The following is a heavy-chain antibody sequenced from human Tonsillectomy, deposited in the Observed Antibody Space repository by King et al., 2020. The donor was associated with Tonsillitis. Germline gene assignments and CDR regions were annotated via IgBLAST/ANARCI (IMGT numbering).Heavy chain of an antibody. V-gene: IGHV1-8*01. CDR3: ASGGIIVGATDAFDI. CDR2: MNPNSGNT. CDR1: GYTFTSYD. Sequence: QLVQSGAEVKKPGASVKVSCQASGYTFTSYDINWVRQATGQGLEWMGRMNPNSGNTGYAQKFQGRVTLTGNTSISTAYMELSSLRSEDTAVYYCASGGIIVGATDAFDIWGQGTLVTVSS. J-gene: IGHJ3*02. D-gene: IGHD1-26*01.